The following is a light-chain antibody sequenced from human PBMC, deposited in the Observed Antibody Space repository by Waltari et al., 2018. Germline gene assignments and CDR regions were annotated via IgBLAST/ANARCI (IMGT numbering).Light chain of an antibody. CDR1: QSISTY. CDR2: HAS. CDR3: QHYESLPVT. Sequence: EIVLTQSPGTLSLSPGERATLSCRAIQSISTYLAWYPQKPGQAPRLLIYHASSRAAGIPDRLSGSGSGTDFSLSISRLEPEDFAVYYCQHYESLPVTFGQGTKVEIK. V-gene: IGKV3-20*01. J-gene: IGKJ1*01.